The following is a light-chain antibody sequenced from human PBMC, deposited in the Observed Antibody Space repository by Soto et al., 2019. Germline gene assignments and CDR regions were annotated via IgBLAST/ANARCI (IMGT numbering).Light chain of an antibody. CDR3: SSYTSSSTLV. V-gene: IGLV2-14*01. CDR1: SSDVGGYNY. CDR2: KVG. J-gene: IGLJ1*01. Sequence: QSALTQPASVSGSPGQSITISCTGTSSDVGGYNYVSWYQQHPGKAPKIMIYKVGHRPSGVSNRFSGSKSGYTASLTISGLQAEDEADYYCSSYTSSSTLVFGTGTKVTVL.